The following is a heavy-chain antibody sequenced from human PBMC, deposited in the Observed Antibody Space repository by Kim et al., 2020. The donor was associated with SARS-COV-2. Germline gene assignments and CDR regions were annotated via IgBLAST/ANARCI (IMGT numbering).Heavy chain of an antibody. V-gene: IGHV4-39*01. CDR1: GGSISSSSYY. D-gene: IGHD3-10*01. J-gene: IGHJ4*02. CDR3: ARQEGVGSGSYYRPPDY. Sequence: SETLFLTCTVSGGSISSSSYYWGWIRQPPGKGLEWIGSIYYSGSTYYNPSLKSRVTISVDTSKNQFSLKLSSVTAADTAVYYCARQEGVGSGSYYRPPDYWGQGTLVTVSS. CDR2: IYYSGST.